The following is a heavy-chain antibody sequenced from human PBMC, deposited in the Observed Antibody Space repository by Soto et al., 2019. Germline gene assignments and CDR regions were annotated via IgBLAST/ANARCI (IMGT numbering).Heavy chain of an antibody. CDR1: GFTFSSYG. J-gene: IGHJ4*02. D-gene: IGHD6-19*01. CDR3: AKGTKGIAVAGTDY. Sequence: GGSLRLSCAASGFTFSSYGMHWVRQAPGKGLERVAVISYDGSNKYYADSVKGRFTISRDNSKNTLYLQMNSLRAEDTAVYYCAKGTKGIAVAGTDYWGQGTLVTVSS. V-gene: IGHV3-30*18. CDR2: ISYDGSNK.